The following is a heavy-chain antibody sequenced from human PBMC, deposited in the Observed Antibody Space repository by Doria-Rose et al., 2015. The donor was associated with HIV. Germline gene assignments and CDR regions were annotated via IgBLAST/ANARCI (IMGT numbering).Heavy chain of an antibody. Sequence: VHLVQSGSEVKKPGSSVKVSCKASGGTFSSYTISWVRQAPGQGLEWMGRIIPILGIVNYALRFQGRVTITADESTSTAYMELSSLRSEDTAIYYCASQWERSSFDYWGQGTRGTVS. D-gene: IGHD1-26*01. J-gene: IGHJ4*02. CDR2: IIPILGIV. CDR1: GGTFSSYT. V-gene: IGHV1-69*02. CDR3: ASQWERSSFDY.